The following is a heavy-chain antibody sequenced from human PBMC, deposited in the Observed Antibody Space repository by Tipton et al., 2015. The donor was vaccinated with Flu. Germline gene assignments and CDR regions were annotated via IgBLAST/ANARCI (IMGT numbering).Heavy chain of an antibody. CDR3: GGDAEQITIFRGGGWFDP. CDR2: ISAYNGNT. V-gene: IGHV1-18*01. Sequence: QLVQSGAEVKKPGASVKVSCKASGYTFTSYGISWVRQAPGQGLEWMGWISAYNGNTNYAQKLQGRVTMTTDTSTSTAYMELRSLGFGDTAGYYWGGDAEQITIFRGGGWFDPWGQGTLVTVSS. D-gene: IGHD3-3*01. J-gene: IGHJ5*02. CDR1: GYTFTSYG.